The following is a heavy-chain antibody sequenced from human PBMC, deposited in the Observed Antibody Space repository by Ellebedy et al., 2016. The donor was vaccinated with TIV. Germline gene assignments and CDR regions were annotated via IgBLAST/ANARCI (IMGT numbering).Heavy chain of an antibody. V-gene: IGHV4-4*02. CDR3: ARNVWFGESSDPFYFDF. D-gene: IGHD3-10*01. CDR2: IFHSGSS. Sequence: SETLSLXXDVSGVSVSSSNWWSWVRQSPGKGLEWIGEIFHSGSSTYNPSLKSRVTISLDKSRNQISLRLSSAAAADTAVYYCARNVWFGESSDPFYFDFWGQGMLVTVSS. CDR1: GVSVSSSNW. J-gene: IGHJ4*02.